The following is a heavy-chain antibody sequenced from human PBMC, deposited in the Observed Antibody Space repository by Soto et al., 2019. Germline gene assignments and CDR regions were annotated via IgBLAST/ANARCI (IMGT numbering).Heavy chain of an antibody. J-gene: IGHJ5*02. D-gene: IGHD1-26*01. CDR1: GFTFSSYA. CDR2: ISGSGGTT. V-gene: IGHV3-23*01. Sequence: GGSLRLSCAASGFTFSSYALRWVRQAPGKGLEWVSAISGSGGTTYYADSVKGRFTISRDNSKNSLHLQMNSLRAEDTAIYHCARDQGGSYDSWFDPWGQGTLVTVSS. CDR3: ARDQGGSYDSWFDP.